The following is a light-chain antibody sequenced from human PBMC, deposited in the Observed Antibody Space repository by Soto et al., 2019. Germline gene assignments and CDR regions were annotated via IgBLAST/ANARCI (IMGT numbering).Light chain of an antibody. Sequence: DIQMTQSPSSLSASVGDRVTITCRASQGIRNDVSWYQQKPGKAPKRLIYTASRLQSGIPSRFSGSGSGTEFTLTISSLQPEDFATYYCLQHNSYPPTFGGGTKVEIK. CDR3: LQHNSYPPT. CDR1: QGIRND. V-gene: IGKV1-17*01. J-gene: IGKJ4*01. CDR2: TAS.